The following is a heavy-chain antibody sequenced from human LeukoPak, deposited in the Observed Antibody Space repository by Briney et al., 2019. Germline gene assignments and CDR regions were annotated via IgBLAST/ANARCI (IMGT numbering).Heavy chain of an antibody. CDR2: ISAYNGNT. J-gene: IGHJ1*01. Sequence: ASVKVSCKASGYTFTSYGISWVRQAPGQGLEWMGWISAYNGNTNYAQKLQGRVTMTTDTSTSTAYMELRSLRSGDTAVYYCARDYYDGNVGWVEAEYFQHWGQGTLVTVSS. D-gene: IGHD3-22*01. V-gene: IGHV1-18*01. CDR1: GYTFTSYG. CDR3: ARDYYDGNVGWVEAEYFQH.